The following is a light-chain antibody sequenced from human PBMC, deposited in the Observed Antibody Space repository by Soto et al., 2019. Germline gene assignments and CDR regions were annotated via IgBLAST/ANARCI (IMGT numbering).Light chain of an antibody. J-gene: IGKJ1*01. CDR3: QQYNNWPPWT. CDR1: QSASIN. V-gene: IGKV3-15*01. CDR2: GAS. Sequence: EIVMTQSPATLSVSPGERATLSCRASQSASINLAWYQQKPGQPPRLLIYGASTRAAGIPARFSGSGSGTEFTLTISSLQSEDFAVYYCQQYNNWPPWTFGQGTKVDIK.